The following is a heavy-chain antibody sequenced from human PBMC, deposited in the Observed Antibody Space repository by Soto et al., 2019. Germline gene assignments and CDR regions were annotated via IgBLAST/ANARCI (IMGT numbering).Heavy chain of an antibody. J-gene: IGHJ4*02. D-gene: IGHD5-18*01. CDR2: ISGSGGST. Sequence: EVQVLETGGGLVQPGGSLRLSCAASGFTFSSYAMSWVRQAPGQGLEWVSGISGSGGSTYYADSVKGRFTISRDNSENRLHLQMNSLRDEDMAVYYCAKIIVGYSYGGCDQWGQGSLVTVCS. V-gene: IGHV3-23*01. CDR3: AKIIVGYSYGGCDQ. CDR1: GFTFSSYA.